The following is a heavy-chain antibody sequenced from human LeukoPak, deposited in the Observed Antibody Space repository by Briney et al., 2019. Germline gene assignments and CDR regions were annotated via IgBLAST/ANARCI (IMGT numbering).Heavy chain of an antibody. D-gene: IGHD3-10*01. CDR1: GFTFSSYA. CDR2: ISSNGGST. V-gene: IGHV3-64*01. J-gene: IGHJ4*02. CDR3: ARGSEAFDY. Sequence: GGSLRLSCAASGFTFSSYAMHWVRQAPGKGLEYVSAISSNGGSTYYANSVKGRFTISRDNSKNTLYLQMGSLRAEDMAVYYCARGSEAFDYWGQGTLVTVSS.